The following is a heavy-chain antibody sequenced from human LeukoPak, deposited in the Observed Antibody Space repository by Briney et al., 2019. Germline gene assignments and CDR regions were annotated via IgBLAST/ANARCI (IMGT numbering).Heavy chain of an antibody. D-gene: IGHD6-19*01. CDR3: SRGLVGSGCCFDY. CDR2: IKEDGGER. V-gene: IGHV3-7*05. Sequence: GGSLRLSCAPSGLTISRAWMSWVRQAPGKGLEWVANIKEDGGERYYVDSVKGRFTISRDNAKNLLYMQMNSLRAEDTAVYYDSRGLVGSGCCFDYWGQGTLVIVSS. CDR1: GLTISRAW. J-gene: IGHJ4*02.